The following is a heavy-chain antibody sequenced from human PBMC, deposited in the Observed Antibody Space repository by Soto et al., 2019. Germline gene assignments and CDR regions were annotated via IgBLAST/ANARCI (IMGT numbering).Heavy chain of an antibody. CDR3: GRVPLYCFYANGVDG. V-gene: IGHV3-7*03. J-gene: IGHJ6*02. D-gene: IGHD1-26*01. CDR1: GFNFNTDW. CDR2: RDTDGTRK. Sequence: EVQLVESGGGLVQPWGSLSLACAASGFNFNTDWLYWVRQAPGKVLEWVSKRDTDGTRKNYLDSVKGRFIISRDNAKNTLVLQRNSLRADDTAVDYCGRVPLYCFYANGVDGWCQGTTVTDSS.